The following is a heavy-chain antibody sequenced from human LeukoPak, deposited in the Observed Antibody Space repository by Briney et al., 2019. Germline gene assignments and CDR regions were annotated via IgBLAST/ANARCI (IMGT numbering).Heavy chain of an antibody. Sequence: SETLSLTCTVSGGSFSSSNYYWRWIRQPPGKGMEWVGFFSYNVHNYYNPSLKSRVTISVDTSKNQFSLRLSSVTAADTAIYYCARVSVAGTGPDYWGQGTQVTVSS. CDR2: FSYNVHN. J-gene: IGHJ4*02. V-gene: IGHV4-61*01. D-gene: IGHD6-13*01. CDR1: GGSFSSSNYY. CDR3: ARVSVAGTGPDY.